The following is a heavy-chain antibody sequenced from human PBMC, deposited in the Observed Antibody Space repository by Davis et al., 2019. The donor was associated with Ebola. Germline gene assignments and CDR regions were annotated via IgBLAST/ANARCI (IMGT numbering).Heavy chain of an antibody. Sequence: GESLKISCAASGFTLSDYYMSWVRQAPGKGLEWVSVIYSGGSTYYADSVKGRFTISRDNSKNTLYLQMNSLRGEDTAVYYCARIIGGVLRFLEWHNYGMDVWGQGTTVTVSS. CDR2: IYSGGST. CDR3: ARIIGGVLRFLEWHNYGMDV. D-gene: IGHD3-3*01. J-gene: IGHJ6*02. V-gene: IGHV3-53*01. CDR1: GFTLSDYY.